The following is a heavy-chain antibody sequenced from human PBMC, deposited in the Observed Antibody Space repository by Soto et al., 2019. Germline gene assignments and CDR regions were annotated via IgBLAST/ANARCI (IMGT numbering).Heavy chain of an antibody. CDR1: GYSLTSGYY. V-gene: IGHV4-38-2*02. J-gene: IGHJ3*01. D-gene: IGHD1-26*01. CDR2: IYHSGKT. Sequence: SETLSLTCDVSGYSLTSGYYWGWVRQTPGKGLEWIGSIYHSGKTNYNPSLKTRVLMSVDTSKNQFYLKMTSVTAADTAVFYCARDTTLSLQLGFDVWGQGALVTVSS. CDR3: ARDTTLSLQLGFDV.